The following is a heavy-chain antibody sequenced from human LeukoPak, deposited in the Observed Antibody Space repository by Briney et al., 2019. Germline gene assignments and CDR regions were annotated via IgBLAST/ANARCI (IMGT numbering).Heavy chain of an antibody. CDR1: GFTFSNYG. J-gene: IGHJ6*04. Sequence: GGSLRLSCAASGFTFSNYGMHWVRQAPGKGLEWVAFIRFDGSGKYYADSVKGRFTTSRDNSKNTLYLQMNSLRAEDTAVYYCAELGITMIGGVWGKGTTVTISS. CDR3: AELGITMIGGV. D-gene: IGHD3-10*02. CDR2: IRFDGSGK. V-gene: IGHV3-30*02.